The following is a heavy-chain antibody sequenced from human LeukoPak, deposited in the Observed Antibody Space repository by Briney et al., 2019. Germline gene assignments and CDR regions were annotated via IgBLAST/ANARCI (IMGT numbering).Heavy chain of an antibody. Sequence: GGSLRLSCAASGFTFSSFEMNWGRQAPGKGLEWVSYISRSGSTIYYADSVKGRFTISRDNAKNSLYLQMNSLRAEDTAVYYCARGPPGLRYFDWMSGSGDAFDIWGQGTMVTVSS. D-gene: IGHD3-9*01. J-gene: IGHJ3*02. CDR1: GFTFSSFE. CDR3: ARGPPGLRYFDWMSGSGDAFDI. CDR2: ISRSGSTI. V-gene: IGHV3-48*03.